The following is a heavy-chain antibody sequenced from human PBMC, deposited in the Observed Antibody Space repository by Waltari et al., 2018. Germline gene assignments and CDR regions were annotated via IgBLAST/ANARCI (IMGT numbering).Heavy chain of an antibody. CDR2: IVHSGST. J-gene: IGHJ4*02. CDR3: ARLRSSYSSSHDY. Sequence: QVQLQESGPGLVKPSETLSLTCAVSGYSISSGYYWGWIRQPPGKGLEWIGSIVHSGSTYDIPSLKSRVTISVDTSKNQFSLKLSSVTAADTAVYYCARLRSSYSSSHDYWGQGTLVTVSS. V-gene: IGHV4-38-2*01. D-gene: IGHD6-13*01. CDR1: GYSISSGYY.